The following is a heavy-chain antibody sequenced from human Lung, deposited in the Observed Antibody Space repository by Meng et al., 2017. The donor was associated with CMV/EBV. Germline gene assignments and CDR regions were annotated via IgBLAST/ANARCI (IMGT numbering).Heavy chain of an antibody. Sequence: LACVVSGFSVTYGWMSWVRQAPGKGLEWVGRIKGKTSGGTIDYAASVKDRLTISSDDSENTVYLHMDNLRTEDTAVYYCSPWWAFGPWGQGNLVTVSS. V-gene: IGHV3-15*01. CDR3: SPWWAFGP. J-gene: IGHJ5*02. CDR1: GFSVTYGW. CDR2: IKGKTSGGTI. D-gene: IGHD2-15*01.